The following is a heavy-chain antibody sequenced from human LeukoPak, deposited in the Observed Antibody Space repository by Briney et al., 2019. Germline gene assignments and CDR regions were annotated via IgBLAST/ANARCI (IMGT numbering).Heavy chain of an antibody. Sequence: GGSLRLSCAASGFTFSSYGMHWVRQAPGKGLEWVAVIWYDGSNKYYADSVKGRFTISRDNSKNTLYLQMNSLRAEDTAVYYCAREVSLEGFDPWGQGTLVTVSS. D-gene: IGHD3-3*01. V-gene: IGHV3-33*01. CDR2: IWYDGSNK. CDR1: GFTFSSYG. J-gene: IGHJ5*02. CDR3: AREVSLEGFDP.